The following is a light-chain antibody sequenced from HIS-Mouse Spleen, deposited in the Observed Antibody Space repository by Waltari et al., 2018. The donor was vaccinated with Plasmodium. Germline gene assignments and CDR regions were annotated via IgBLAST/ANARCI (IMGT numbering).Light chain of an antibody. CDR1: QSISSY. CDR3: QQSYSTPWT. CDR2: AAS. J-gene: IGKJ1*01. V-gene: IGKV1-39*01. Sequence: DIQITQSPSSVFASVGDRVTITCRASQSISSYLNWYEQKPGKAPKLLIYAASSLQSGVPSRFSGSGSGTDFTLTISSLQTEDFATYYCQQSYSTPWTFGQGTKVEIK.